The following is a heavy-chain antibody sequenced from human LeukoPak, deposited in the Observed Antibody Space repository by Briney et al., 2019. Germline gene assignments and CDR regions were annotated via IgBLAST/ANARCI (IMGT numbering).Heavy chain of an antibody. CDR2: IYYSGST. Sequence: SETLSLTCTVSDGSISSINYYWGWIRQPPGKGLEWIGSIYYSGSTYYNPSLKSRVTISVDTSKNQFSLKLSSVTAADTAVYYCARDSRRGSGNYYPYNWFDPWGQGTLVTVSS. CDR3: ARDSRRGSGNYYPYNWFDP. CDR1: DGSISSINYY. V-gene: IGHV4-39*07. D-gene: IGHD3-10*01. J-gene: IGHJ5*02.